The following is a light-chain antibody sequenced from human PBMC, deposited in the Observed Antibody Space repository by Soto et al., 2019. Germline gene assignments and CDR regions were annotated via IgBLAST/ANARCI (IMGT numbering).Light chain of an antibody. V-gene: IGLV2-14*03. Sequence: QSVLTQPASVSGSPGQSITISCTGTSSDVGGYNYVSWYQHHPGKAPKLMIYDVSNRPSGVSNRFSGSKSGNTASLTISGLQAEDEADYYCISYTSSSTYVFGTGTKLTVL. CDR3: ISYTSSSTYV. CDR1: SSDVGGYNY. J-gene: IGLJ1*01. CDR2: DVS.